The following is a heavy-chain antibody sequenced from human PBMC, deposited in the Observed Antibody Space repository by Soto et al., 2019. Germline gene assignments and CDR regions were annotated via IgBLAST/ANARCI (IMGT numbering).Heavy chain of an antibody. V-gene: IGHV1-69*13. Sequence: SVKVSCKASGGTFSSYAISWVRQAPGQGLEWMGGIIPIFGTANYAQKFQGRVTITADESTSTAYMELSSLRSEDTAVYYCASSVGATTLCFDYWGQGTLVTVSS. D-gene: IGHD1-26*01. CDR2: IIPIFGTA. CDR1: GGTFSSYA. CDR3: ASSVGATTLCFDY. J-gene: IGHJ4*02.